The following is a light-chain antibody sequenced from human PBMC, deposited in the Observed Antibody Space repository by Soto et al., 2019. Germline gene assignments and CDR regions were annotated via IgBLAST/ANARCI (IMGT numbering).Light chain of an antibody. CDR1: SRDVGGYNY. Sequence: QSVLTQPPSASGSPGQSVTISCTGTSRDVGGYNYVSWYQQHPGKAPKLMIYEVSKRPSGVPDRFSGSKSGNTAALTVAGLQAEDEADDYCSSYAGSNNFVVFGGGTKVTVL. J-gene: IGLJ2*01. V-gene: IGLV2-8*01. CDR3: SSYAGSNNFVV. CDR2: EVS.